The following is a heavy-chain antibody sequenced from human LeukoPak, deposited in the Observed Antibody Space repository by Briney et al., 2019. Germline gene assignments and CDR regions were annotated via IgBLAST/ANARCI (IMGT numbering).Heavy chain of an antibody. CDR1: GFTLNSYG. D-gene: IGHD4-23*01. J-gene: IGHJ4*02. CDR3: ARETVGIDY. CDR2: ISSSSSTI. Sequence: GGSLRLSCAASGFTLNSYGMIWVRQAPGKGLEWVSYISSSSSTITYADSVQGRFTISRDNAKNSLYLRMNSPRAEDTAVYYCARETVGIDYWGQGTLVTVSS. V-gene: IGHV3-48*01.